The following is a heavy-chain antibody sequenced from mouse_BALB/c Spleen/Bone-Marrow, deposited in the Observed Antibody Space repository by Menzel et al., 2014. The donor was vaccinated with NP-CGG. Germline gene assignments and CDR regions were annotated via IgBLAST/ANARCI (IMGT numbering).Heavy chain of an antibody. CDR3: GDSYYYADRYFDY. CDR1: GFNIKDTY. D-gene: IGHD1-1*01. CDR2: INPANGNT. J-gene: IGHJ2*01. V-gene: IGHV14-3*02. Sequence: VQLQQPGAELVKPGASVKLSCTASGFNIKDTYIHWVKQRPEQSLEWIGSINPANGNTFYDPKFQGKATLTTDTSSNTTSLQLSSLTSEDAAVYYCGDSYYYADRYFDYWGQGTTLTVSS.